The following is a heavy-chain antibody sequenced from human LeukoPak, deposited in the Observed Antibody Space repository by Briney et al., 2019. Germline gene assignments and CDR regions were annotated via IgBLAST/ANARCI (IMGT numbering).Heavy chain of an antibody. CDR1: GFTFSNYV. V-gene: IGHV3-23*01. J-gene: IGHJ4*02. CDR2: ISGSGGST. Sequence: PGGSLRLSCAASGFTFSNYVMSWVRQAPGKGLEWVSAISGSGGSTYYADSVKGRFNISRDNSKNTLYLQMNSLRAEDTAVYYCALLLGGDSYYFDYWGQGTLVTVSS. D-gene: IGHD3-16*01. CDR3: ALLLGGDSYYFDY.